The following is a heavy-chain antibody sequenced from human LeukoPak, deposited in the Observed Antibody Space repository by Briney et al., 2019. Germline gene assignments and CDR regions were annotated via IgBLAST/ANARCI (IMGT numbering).Heavy chain of an antibody. CDR3: ARDSGHYYDSSGHFDY. J-gene: IGHJ4*02. Sequence: SETRSLTCTVSGGSISSYYWSWIRQPPGKGLEWIGYIYYSGSTNYNPSLKSRVTISVDTSKNQFSLKLSSVTAADTAVYYCARDSGHYYDSSGHFDYWGQGTLVTVSS. CDR1: GGSISSYY. D-gene: IGHD3-22*01. CDR2: IYYSGST. V-gene: IGHV4-59*01.